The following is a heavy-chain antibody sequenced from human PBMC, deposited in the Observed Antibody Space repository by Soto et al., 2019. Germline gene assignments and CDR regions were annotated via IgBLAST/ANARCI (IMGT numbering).Heavy chain of an antibody. Sequence: VSVESSCRASGYTFSGYYMHWVRQAPGQGLEWMGWINPNSGGTKYAQKFQGWVTMTRDTSISTAYMELSRLRSDDTAVYYCASDGGGSSNAFEIWGQGTMVTV. CDR1: GYTFSGYY. CDR2: INPNSGGT. D-gene: IGHD6-6*01. J-gene: IGHJ3*02. CDR3: ASDGGGSSNAFEI. V-gene: IGHV1-2*04.